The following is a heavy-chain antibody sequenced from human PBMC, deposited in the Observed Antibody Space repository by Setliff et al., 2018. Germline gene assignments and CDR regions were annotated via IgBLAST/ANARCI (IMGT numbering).Heavy chain of an antibody. V-gene: IGHV5-10-1*01. CDR3: ARHRGRPSSGTCFDY. J-gene: IGHJ4*02. CDR2: IEPTDSYT. D-gene: IGHD1-1*01. CDR1: GYSFSSFW. Sequence: GESLKISCKASGYSFSSFWINWVRQLPGKGLEWMGRIEPTDSYTNYSPSFQGHVTISVDKSMSTTYLHWGSLKASDTAIYYCARHRGRPSSGTCFDYWGQGTPVTVSS.